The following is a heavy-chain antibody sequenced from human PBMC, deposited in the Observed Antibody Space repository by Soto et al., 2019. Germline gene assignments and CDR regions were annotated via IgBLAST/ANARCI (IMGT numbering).Heavy chain of an antibody. Sequence: GGSLRLSCAASGFTFSSYEMNWVRQAPGMGLEWVSYISSSGSTIYYADSVKGRFTTSRDNAKNSLYLQMNSLRAEDTAVYYCARDRIDRNGGTFYVPFDYWGQGTLVTVSS. CDR3: ARDRIDRNGGTFYVPFDY. V-gene: IGHV3-48*03. D-gene: IGHD3-16*01. CDR2: ISSSGSTI. J-gene: IGHJ4*02. CDR1: GFTFSSYE.